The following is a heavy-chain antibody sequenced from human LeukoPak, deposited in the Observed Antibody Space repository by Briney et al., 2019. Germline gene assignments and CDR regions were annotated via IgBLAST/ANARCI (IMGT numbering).Heavy chain of an antibody. J-gene: IGHJ6*02. V-gene: IGHV3-30*18. Sequence: GGSVRLSCGPCGLTFSSYRVHWVRQAPGEGLEWVGVISYEGSNKFYADSLNGRFTISRDNSKNTLYLQMNSLRAEDTAVYYCAKDLIAVAGEGYYYGMDVWGQGTTVTVSS. CDR1: GLTFSSYR. D-gene: IGHD6-19*01. CDR3: AKDLIAVAGEGYYYGMDV. CDR2: ISYEGSNK.